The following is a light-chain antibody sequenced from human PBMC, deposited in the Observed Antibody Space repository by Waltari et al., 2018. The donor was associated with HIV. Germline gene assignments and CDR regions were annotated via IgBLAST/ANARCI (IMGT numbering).Light chain of an antibody. CDR1: SSNIGDNT. Sequence: QSVLTQPPSASGTPGQRVTISCSGSSSNIGDNTVNWYQQLPGTAPKLLIYTNTQRPPGVPDRFSGSKSGTSASLAISGLQSEDEADYYCATWDDSLNGHVVFGGGTKLTVL. CDR2: TNT. J-gene: IGLJ2*01. V-gene: IGLV1-44*01. CDR3: ATWDDSLNGHVV.